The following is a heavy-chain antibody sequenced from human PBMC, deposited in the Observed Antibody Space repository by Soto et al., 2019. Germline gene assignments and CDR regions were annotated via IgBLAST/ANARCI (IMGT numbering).Heavy chain of an antibody. Sequence: QVQLVQSGAEVKRPGSSVKVSCKASGDTFNFYSINWVRQAPGVGLEWVGRVNPILSMSNYAQRFQGRVTMTADKSTSTAYMALMSLRSEDTAIYYCASSYGSGYRAFDYWGQGALVTVSS. J-gene: IGHJ4*02. CDR2: VNPILSMS. CDR3: ASSYGSGYRAFDY. D-gene: IGHD3-10*01. CDR1: GDTFNFYS. V-gene: IGHV1-69*02.